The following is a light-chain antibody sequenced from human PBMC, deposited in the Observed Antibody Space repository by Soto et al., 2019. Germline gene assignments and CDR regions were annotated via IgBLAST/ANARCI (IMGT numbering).Light chain of an antibody. CDR1: NSDVGYYDY. CDR3: SSYTTSNTLV. CDR2: DVT. Sequence: QSALTQPASVSGSPGQSITISCTGTNSDVGYYDYVSWYQQHPGKAPKLMIYDVTYRPSGVSDRFSGSKSGNTASLTISGLLAEDEADYYCSSYTTSNTLVFGTGTKLTVL. J-gene: IGLJ1*01. V-gene: IGLV2-14*01.